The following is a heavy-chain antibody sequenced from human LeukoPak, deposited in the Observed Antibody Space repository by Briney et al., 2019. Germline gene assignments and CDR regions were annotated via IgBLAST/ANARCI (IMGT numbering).Heavy chain of an antibody. J-gene: IGHJ4*02. Sequence: ASVKVSCKASGYTFTSYYMHWVRQAPGQGLEWMGIINPSGGSTSYAQKFQGRVTMTRDTSTSTVYMELSSLRSEDTAVYYCARDRSYYDSGSYFPGDCWGQGTLVTVSS. D-gene: IGHD3-10*01. CDR1: GYTFTSYY. CDR2: INPSGGST. V-gene: IGHV1-46*01. CDR3: ARDRSYYDSGSYFPGDC.